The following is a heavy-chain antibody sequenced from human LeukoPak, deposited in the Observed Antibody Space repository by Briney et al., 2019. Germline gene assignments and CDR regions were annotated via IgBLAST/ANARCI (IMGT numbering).Heavy chain of an antibody. D-gene: IGHD7-27*01. CDR1: GFTVSSNY. V-gene: IGHV3-53*01. CDR3: ARALSWVFDY. Sequence: GGSLRLSCAASGFTVSSNYMSWVRPAPGKGLEWVSVIYSGGSTYYADSVKGRFTISRDNSKNTLYLQMNSLRAEDTAVYYCARALSWVFDYWGQGTLVTVSS. J-gene: IGHJ4*02. CDR2: IYSGGST.